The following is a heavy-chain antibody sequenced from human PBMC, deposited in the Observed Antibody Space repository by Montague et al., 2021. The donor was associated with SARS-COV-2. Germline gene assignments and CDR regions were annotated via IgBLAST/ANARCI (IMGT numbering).Heavy chain of an antibody. D-gene: IGHD6-19*01. Sequence: SETLSLTCTVSGGSISSYYWSWIRQPAGKGLEWIGRFYTTGSTNYNPSLKSRVTMSVDTSKNQFSLKLSSVTAADTAVYYCARSTFCSSGWWDNWYFDLWGRGTLVTVSS. CDR1: GGSISSYY. V-gene: IGHV4-4*07. J-gene: IGHJ2*01. CDR2: FYTTGST. CDR3: ARSTFCSSGWWDNWYFDL.